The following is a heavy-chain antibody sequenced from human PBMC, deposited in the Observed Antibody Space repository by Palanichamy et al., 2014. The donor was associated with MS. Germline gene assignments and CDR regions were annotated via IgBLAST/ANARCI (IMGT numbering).Heavy chain of an antibody. J-gene: IGHJ4*02. CDR1: GGSISSYY. V-gene: IGHV4-59*01. CDR2: IYYSGST. D-gene: IGHD6-6*01. CDR3: ARVGQLVLFDY. Sequence: VQLQESGPGLVKPSETLSLTCTVSGGSISSYYWSWIRQPPGKGLEWIGYIYYSGSTNYNPSLKSRVTISVDTSKNQFSLKLSSVTAADTAVYYCARVGQLVLFDYWGQGTLVTVSS.